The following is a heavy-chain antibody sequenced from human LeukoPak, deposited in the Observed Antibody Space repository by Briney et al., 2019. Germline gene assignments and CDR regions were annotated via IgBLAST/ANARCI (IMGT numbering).Heavy chain of an antibody. D-gene: IGHD3-22*01. CDR2: ISAYNGNT. CDR3: AREGSYYYDSSGYYVRYFDY. Sequence: ASVKVSCKASGYTFTSYGISWVRQAPGQGLEWMGWISAYNGNTNYAQKLQGRVTMTTDTSTSTAYMELRSLRSDDTAVYYCAREGSYYYDSSGYYVRYFDYWSQGTLVTVSS. CDR1: GYTFTSYG. J-gene: IGHJ4*02. V-gene: IGHV1-18*01.